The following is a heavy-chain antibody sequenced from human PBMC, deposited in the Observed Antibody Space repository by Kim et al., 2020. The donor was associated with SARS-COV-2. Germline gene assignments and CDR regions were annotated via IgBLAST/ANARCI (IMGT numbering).Heavy chain of an antibody. CDR2: TP. Sequence: TPTYAQDFTGRFVFSLDTSVRTAYLQINSLRAEDTAVYYCARGDPRDYWGQGTLVTVSS. J-gene: IGHJ4*02. V-gene: IGHV7-4-1*02. CDR3: ARGDPRDY.